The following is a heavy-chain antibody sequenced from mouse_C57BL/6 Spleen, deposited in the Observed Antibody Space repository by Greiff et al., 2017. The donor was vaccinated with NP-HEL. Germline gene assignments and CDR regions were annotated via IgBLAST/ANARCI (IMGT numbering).Heavy chain of an antibody. D-gene: IGHD2-1*01. CDR3: ARAGDGNFYYAMDY. CDR2: IYPGSGNT. V-gene: IGHV1-81*01. Sequence: QVQLQQSGAELARPGASVKLSCKASGFTFTSYGISWVKQRTGQGLEWIGAIYPGSGNTYYTEKLKGQVTLTADNASSTAYMEIRRLTSEDSAVYYCARAGDGNFYYAMDYWGQGTSVTVSS. CDR1: GFTFTSYG. J-gene: IGHJ4*01.